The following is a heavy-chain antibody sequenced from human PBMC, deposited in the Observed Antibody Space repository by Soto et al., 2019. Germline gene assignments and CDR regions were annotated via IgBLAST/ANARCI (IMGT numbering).Heavy chain of an antibody. CDR2: INPNGGST. J-gene: IGHJ4*02. CDR3: ARVHLYYYDSSGYPSFDY. CDR1: GYTFTSYD. D-gene: IGHD3-22*01. Sequence: ASVKVSCKASGYTFTSYDINWVRQAPGQGLEWMGIINPNGGSTNYAQKFQGRVTMTRDTSTTTVYMELSSLRSEDTAVYYCARVHLYYYDSSGYPSFDYWGQGTLVTVSS. V-gene: IGHV1-46*01.